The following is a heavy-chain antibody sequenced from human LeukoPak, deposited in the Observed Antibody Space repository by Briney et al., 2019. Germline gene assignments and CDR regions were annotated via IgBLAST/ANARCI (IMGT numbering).Heavy chain of an antibody. Sequence: SVKLSCKASGGTFSSYAISWVRQAPGQGLEWMGRIIPILGIANYAQKFQGRVTITADKSTSTAYMELSSLRSEDTAVYYCARGNVDYGDHGYFDYWGQGTLVTVSS. CDR1: GGTFSSYA. CDR3: ARGNVDYGDHGYFDY. D-gene: IGHD4-17*01. V-gene: IGHV1-69*04. CDR2: IIPILGIA. J-gene: IGHJ4*02.